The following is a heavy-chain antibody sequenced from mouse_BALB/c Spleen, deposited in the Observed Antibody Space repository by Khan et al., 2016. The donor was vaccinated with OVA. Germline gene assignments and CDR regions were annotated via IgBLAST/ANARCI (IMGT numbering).Heavy chain of an antibody. CDR1: GYTFTSYW. V-gene: IGHV1S41*01. CDR3: ARSNYYGGSLYAMDY. CDR2: LGPGSGST. J-gene: IGHJ4*01. D-gene: IGHD1-1*01. Sequence: DLVKPGASVKLSCKASGYTFTSYWIYWIKQRPGEGLEWIGRLGPGSGSTYYNEMFKDKATLTVDTSSSTSYIQLSSLSSEDSAVYFCARSNYYGGSLYAMDYWGQGTSGTVSS.